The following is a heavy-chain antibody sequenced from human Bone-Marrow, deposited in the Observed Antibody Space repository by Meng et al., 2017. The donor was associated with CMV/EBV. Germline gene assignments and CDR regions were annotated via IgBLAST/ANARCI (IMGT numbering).Heavy chain of an antibody. Sequence: GGSLRLSCAASGFTFSSYAMHWVRQAPGKGLEWVAVISYDGSNKYYADSVKGRSTISRDNSKNTLYLQMNSLRAEDTAVYYCAKDLFNSRGVDYWGQGTLVTVSS. CDR1: GFTFSSYA. CDR3: AKDLFNSRGVDY. CDR2: ISYDGSNK. V-gene: IGHV3-30*04. D-gene: IGHD6-19*01. J-gene: IGHJ4*02.